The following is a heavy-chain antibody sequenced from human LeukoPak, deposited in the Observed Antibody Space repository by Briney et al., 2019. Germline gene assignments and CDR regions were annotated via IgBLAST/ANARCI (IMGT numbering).Heavy chain of an antibody. J-gene: IGHJ4*02. CDR3: AKGPHTGYSFAY. D-gene: IGHD5-18*01. CDR2: LSGSGGST. Sequence: PGGSLRLSCVFSGFTFSSYAMSWVRQAPGKGLEWVSSLSGSGGSTYYADSVKGRFTISRDNSKNTLYLQMNSLRVEDTAVYYCAKGPHTGYSFAYWDQGTLVTVSS. CDR1: GFTFSSYA. V-gene: IGHV3-23*01.